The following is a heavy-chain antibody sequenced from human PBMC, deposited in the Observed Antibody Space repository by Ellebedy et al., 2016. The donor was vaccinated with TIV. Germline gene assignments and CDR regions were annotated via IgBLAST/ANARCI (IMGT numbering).Heavy chain of an antibody. CDR2: IYSGGST. CDR3: ERRPNYYGMDV. Sequence: PGGSLRLSCAASGFTVSSNHMSWVRQAPGKGLEWVSVIYSGGSTYYADSVKGRFTISRANSKKTLYLQMNSLRAEETAVYYCERRPNYYGMDVWGQGTTVTVSS. V-gene: IGHV3-53*01. J-gene: IGHJ6*02. D-gene: IGHD6-6*01. CDR1: GFTVSSNH.